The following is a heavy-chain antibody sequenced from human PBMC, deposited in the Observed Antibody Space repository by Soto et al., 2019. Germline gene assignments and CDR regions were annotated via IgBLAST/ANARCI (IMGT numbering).Heavy chain of an antibody. CDR3: AGSIAARRFREGNWFAP. D-gene: IGHD6-6*01. V-gene: IGHV4-30-4*01. J-gene: IGHJ5*02. Sequence: SETLSLTCTVSGGSISSGDYYWSWIRQPPGKGLEWIGYIYYSGSTYYNPSLKSRVTISVDTSKNQFSLKLSSVTAADTAVYYCAGSIAARRFREGNWFAPWGQGTLVTVSS. CDR1: GGSISSGDYY. CDR2: IYYSGST.